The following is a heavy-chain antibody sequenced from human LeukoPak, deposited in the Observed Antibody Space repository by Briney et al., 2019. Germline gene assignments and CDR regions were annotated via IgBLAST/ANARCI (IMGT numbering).Heavy chain of an antibody. D-gene: IGHD5-24*01. CDR2: IRYDGSNK. CDR3: ARDLTPTFTGDGYPPGY. CDR1: GFTFSSYA. V-gene: IGHV3-30*02. J-gene: IGHJ4*02. Sequence: PGGSLRLSCAASGFTFSSYAMSWVRQAPGKGLEWVAFIRYDGSNKYYADSVKGRFTISRDNSKNTLYLQMNSLRAEDTAVYYCARDLTPTFTGDGYPPGYWGQGTLVTVSS.